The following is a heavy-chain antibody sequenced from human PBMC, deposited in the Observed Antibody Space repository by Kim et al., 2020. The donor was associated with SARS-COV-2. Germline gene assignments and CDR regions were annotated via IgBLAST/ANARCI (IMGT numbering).Heavy chain of an antibody. CDR2: IKQDGSEK. J-gene: IGHJ4*02. CDR3: ASGYDFWSGSVSFDY. D-gene: IGHD3-3*01. Sequence: GGSLRLSCAASGFTFSSYWMSWVRQAPGKGLEWVANIKQDGSEKYYVDSVKGRFTISRDNAKNSLYLQMNSLRAEDTAVYYCASGYDFWSGSVSFDYWGQGTLVTVSS. V-gene: IGHV3-7*01. CDR1: GFTFSSYW.